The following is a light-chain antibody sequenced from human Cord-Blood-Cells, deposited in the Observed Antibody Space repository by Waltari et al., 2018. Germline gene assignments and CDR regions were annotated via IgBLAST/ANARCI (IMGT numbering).Light chain of an antibody. CDR3: QQYGSSPSIT. CDR2: GAS. J-gene: IGKJ5*01. Sequence: EIVLMQSPGTLSLSPGERATLSCRASQSVSSSYLAWYQQKPGQAPRLLIHGASSRATGIPDRFSGSGSGTDFTLTISRLEPEDFAVYYCQQYGSSPSITFGQGTRLEIK. V-gene: IGKV3-20*01. CDR1: QSVSSSY.